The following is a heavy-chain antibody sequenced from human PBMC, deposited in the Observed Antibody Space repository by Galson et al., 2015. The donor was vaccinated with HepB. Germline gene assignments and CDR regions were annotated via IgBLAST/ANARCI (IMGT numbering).Heavy chain of an antibody. J-gene: IGHJ3*02. Sequence: SLRLACAASGVTFSSYWMSWVRQAPGKGLEWVANIKQDGSEKYYVDSVKGRFTISRDNAKNSLYLQMNSLRAEDTAVYYCARDNRGQAFDIWGQGTMVTVSS. CDR1: GVTFSSYW. D-gene: IGHD7-27*01. CDR3: ARDNRGQAFDI. CDR2: IKQDGSEK. V-gene: IGHV3-7*01.